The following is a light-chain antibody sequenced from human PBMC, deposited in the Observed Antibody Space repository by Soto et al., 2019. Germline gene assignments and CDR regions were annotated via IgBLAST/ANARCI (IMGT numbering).Light chain of an antibody. CDR3: NSYTSSSTLSVR. J-gene: IGLJ2*01. CDR1: SSDVGGYKF. Sequence: QSALTQPASVSGSPGQSITISCTGTSSDVGGYKFVSWYQQHPGKAPKLLIYEVSNRPSGVSNRFSGSKSANTASLTISVLQPEDEADYYCNSYTSSSTLSVRFGGGTKVTVL. CDR2: EVS. V-gene: IGLV2-14*01.